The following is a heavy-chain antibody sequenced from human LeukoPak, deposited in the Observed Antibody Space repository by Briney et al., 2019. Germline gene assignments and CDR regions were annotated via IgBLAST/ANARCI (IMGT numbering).Heavy chain of an antibody. D-gene: IGHD3-10*01. V-gene: IGHV3-7*01. J-gene: IGHJ3*02. CDR1: GFTFSSYW. Sequence: PGGSLRLSCAASGFTFSSYWMSWVRQAPGKGLEWVANIKQDGSEKYYADSVKGRFTISRDNSKNTLYLQMNSLRAEDTAVYYCARDSVWFGESSDAFDIWGQGTMVTVSS. CDR2: IKQDGSEK. CDR3: ARDSVWFGESSDAFDI.